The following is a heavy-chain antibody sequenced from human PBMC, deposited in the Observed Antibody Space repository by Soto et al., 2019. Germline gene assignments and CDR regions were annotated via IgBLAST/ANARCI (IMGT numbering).Heavy chain of an antibody. CDR2: IDHSGGT. D-gene: IGHD3-16*01. V-gene: IGHV4-34*01. CDR1: GGSFSGYY. CDR3: ARGRLGGAAN. J-gene: IGHJ4*02. Sequence: QVQLQQWGAGLSKPSETLSLTCAVYGGSFSGYYWSWIRQPPGKGLEWIGEIDHSGGTNYNPSLTSRATISVDTSKNQFALKLSSVTAAATAVYYCARGRLGGAANWGQGTLVTVSS.